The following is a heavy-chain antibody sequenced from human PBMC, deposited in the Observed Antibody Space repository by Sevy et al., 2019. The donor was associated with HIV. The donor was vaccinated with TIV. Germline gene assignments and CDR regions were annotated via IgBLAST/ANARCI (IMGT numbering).Heavy chain of an antibody. D-gene: IGHD3-22*01. Sequence: GGSLRLSCAASVFTFSSYDMNWVRQAPGRGLEWVSYISSSRSSIYYADSVKGRFTISRDNPKNSLYLEMNSLRVEDTAVYYCARDLPGDTRMDVWGQGTTVTVSS. CDR3: ARDLPGDTRMDV. J-gene: IGHJ6*02. CDR2: ISSSRSSI. V-gene: IGHV3-48*03. CDR1: VFTFSSYD.